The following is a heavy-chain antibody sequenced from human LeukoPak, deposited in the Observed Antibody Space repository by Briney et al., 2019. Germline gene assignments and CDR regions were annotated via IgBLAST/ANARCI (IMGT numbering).Heavy chain of an antibody. CDR3: ARTTLYYFDY. Sequence: SETLSLTCTVSGVSISSYYWSWIRQPPGKGLEWIGYIYYSGSTNYNPSLKSRVTISVDTSKNQFSLKLSSVTAADTAVYYCARTTLYYFDYWGQGTLVTVSS. J-gene: IGHJ4*02. V-gene: IGHV4-59*01. CDR1: GVSISSYY. CDR2: IYYSGST. D-gene: IGHD1-26*01.